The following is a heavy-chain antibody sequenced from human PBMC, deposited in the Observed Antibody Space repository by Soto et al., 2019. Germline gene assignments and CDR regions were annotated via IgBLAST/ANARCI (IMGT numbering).Heavy chain of an antibody. Sequence: SETLSLTCTVSGASITFGGYSWSWIRQTPGKGLEWIGYINHLETTFYNPSFESRLTLSIDRAKNQFSLKLHSMSAADRAVYFCARGGGSDSFDYWGQGIRVTSPQ. V-gene: IGHV4-30-2*01. CDR1: GASITFGGYS. J-gene: IGHJ4*02. D-gene: IGHD1-26*01. CDR3: ARGGGSDSFDY. CDR2: INHLETT.